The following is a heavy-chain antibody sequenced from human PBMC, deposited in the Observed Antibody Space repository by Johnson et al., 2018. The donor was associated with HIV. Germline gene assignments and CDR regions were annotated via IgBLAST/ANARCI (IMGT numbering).Heavy chain of an antibody. CDR2: IKQDGSEK. CDR3: ARDGRWGSRDAFDI. V-gene: IGHV3-7*05. J-gene: IGHJ3*02. Sequence: VQLVESGGGVVQPGRSLRLSCAASGFTFSSYWMSWVRQAPGTGLEWVANIKQDGSEKYYVDSVKGRFTISRDNAKNSLYLAMNSLRVEDTAVYYCARDGRWGSRDAFDIWGQGTMVTVSS. CDR1: GFTFSSYW. D-gene: IGHD7-27*01.